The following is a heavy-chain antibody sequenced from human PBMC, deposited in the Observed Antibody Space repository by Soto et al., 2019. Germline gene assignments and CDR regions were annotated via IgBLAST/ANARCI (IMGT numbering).Heavy chain of an antibody. D-gene: IGHD3-16*01. V-gene: IGHV5-51*01. Sequence: DSLKLSCHTARYPFRRNWTGWVRQMPGKGLEWMGIIYPGDSETRYSPSFQGQVTISADRSLNTAYLQWASLQPSDTAIYYCARALDAWGAPEYPYGRGQGTKVTVSS. CDR1: RYPFRRNW. CDR2: IYPGDSET. CDR3: ARALDAWGAPEYPYG. J-gene: IGHJ4*02.